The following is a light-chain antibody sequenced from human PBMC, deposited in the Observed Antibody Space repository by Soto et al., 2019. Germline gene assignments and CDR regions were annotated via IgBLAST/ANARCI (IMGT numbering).Light chain of an antibody. V-gene: IGLV2-14*03. CDR2: EVF. J-gene: IGLJ2*01. Sequence: QSALTQSASVSGSPGQSITISCTGSSDDVGAYKYVSWYQQYPGKVPKLMIYEVFNRPSGVSHRFSGSKSGNTASLTISGLQAEDEADYYCCAYTTSRTVVFGGGIKLTVL. CDR1: SDDVGAYKY. CDR3: CAYTTSRTVV.